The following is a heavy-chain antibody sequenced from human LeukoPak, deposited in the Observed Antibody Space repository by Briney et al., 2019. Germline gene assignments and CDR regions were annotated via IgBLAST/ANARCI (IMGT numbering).Heavy chain of an antibody. Sequence: SETLSLTCTVSGGSISSSSYYWGWIRQPPGKGLEWIGSIYYSGSTYYNPSLKSRVTISVDTSKNQFSPKLSSVTAADTAVYYCARLRLSSGWLDYWGQGTLVTVSS. D-gene: IGHD6-19*01. V-gene: IGHV4-39*01. J-gene: IGHJ4*02. CDR2: IYYSGST. CDR1: GGSISSSSYY. CDR3: ARLRLSSGWLDY.